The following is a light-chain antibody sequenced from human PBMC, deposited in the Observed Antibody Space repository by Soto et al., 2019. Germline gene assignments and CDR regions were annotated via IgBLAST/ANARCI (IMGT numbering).Light chain of an antibody. V-gene: IGKV1-39*01. CDR3: QQSYSNTQT. CDR2: VAS. Sequence: DIQMTQSPSILSAIVGDRVTITCRASQSISTYLNWYQQKPGKAPKLLILVASTLPSGVPSRFSGSGSVTDSTLTISSLQPEDFATYYCQQSYSNTQTFGQGTKVDIK. J-gene: IGKJ1*01. CDR1: QSISTY.